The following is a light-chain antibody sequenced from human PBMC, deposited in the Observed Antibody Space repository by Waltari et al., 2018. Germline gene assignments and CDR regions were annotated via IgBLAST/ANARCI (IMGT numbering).Light chain of an antibody. V-gene: IGKV4-1*01. CDR2: WAS. CDR3: QQYYSTPIT. CDR1: QSVLHSSNNKNY. J-gene: IGKJ5*01. Sequence: DIVMTQSPDSLAVSLGKRATITCKSSQSVLHSSNNKNYLTWYQQKPGQPPKLLIYWASTRESGVPDRFSGSGSGTDFTLTISSLQAADVAVYYCQQYYSTPITFGQGTRLEIK.